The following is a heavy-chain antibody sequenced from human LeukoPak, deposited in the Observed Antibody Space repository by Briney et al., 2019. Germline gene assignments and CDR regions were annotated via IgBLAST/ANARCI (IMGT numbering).Heavy chain of an antibody. CDR3: ARLIFYDSTGYSPGYYMDV. J-gene: IGHJ6*03. CDR1: GGSIISNY. CDR2: IYGSGIT. D-gene: IGHD3-22*01. V-gene: IGHV4-4*07. Sequence: SETLSLTCTVSGGSIISNYWSWIRQSAGPGVEWIGRIYGSGITDYNPSLKRRVTMSLDTSRKQFSLRLTSVTAADTAVYYCARLIFYDSTGYSPGYYMDVWGKGTTVSVFS.